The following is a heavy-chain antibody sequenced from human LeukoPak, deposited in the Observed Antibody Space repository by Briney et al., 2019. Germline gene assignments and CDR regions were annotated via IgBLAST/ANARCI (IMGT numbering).Heavy chain of an antibody. Sequence: PETLSLTCAVYGGSFSGYYWSWIRQPPGKGQEWIGEITHSGSTNYNPSLKSRATISVDTSKNQFSLKLSSVTAADTAVYYCARGRGRGYYYGSGSYHTLPFDYWGQGTLVTVSS. V-gene: IGHV4-34*01. CDR3: ARGRGRGYYYGSGSYHTLPFDY. CDR1: GGSFSGYY. D-gene: IGHD3-10*01. CDR2: ITHSGST. J-gene: IGHJ4*02.